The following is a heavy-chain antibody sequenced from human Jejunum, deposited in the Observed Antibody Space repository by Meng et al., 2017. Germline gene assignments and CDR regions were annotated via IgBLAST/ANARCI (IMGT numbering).Heavy chain of an antibody. CDR1: GFTFSGSP. V-gene: IGHV3-73*01. CDR2: IRSKTNNYAT. J-gene: IGHJ4*02. D-gene: IGHD2-8*01. Sequence: EVQLVESGGGLVQPGGSLKLSCAASGFTFSGSPMHWVRQVAGRGLEWVGRIRSKTNNYATAYAASLKGRLTMSRDDSKNTAFLQMNSLRTEDTAVYYCTRLTRRDCSNGGCYFDYWGRGTLVTVSS. CDR3: TRLTRRDCSNGGCYFDY.